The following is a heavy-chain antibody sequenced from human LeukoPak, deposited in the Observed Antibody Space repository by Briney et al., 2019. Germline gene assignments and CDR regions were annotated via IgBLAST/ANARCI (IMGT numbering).Heavy chain of an antibody. Sequence: ASVKVSCKASGGTFSSYAISWVRQAPGQGLEWMGGIIPIFGTANYAQKFQGRVTITADKSTSTAYMELSSLRSEDTAAYYCASGDYDYVWGSYRDVDYWGQGTLVTVSS. CDR3: ASGDYDYVWGSYRDVDY. V-gene: IGHV1-69*06. D-gene: IGHD3-16*02. CDR2: IIPIFGTA. CDR1: GGTFSSYA. J-gene: IGHJ4*02.